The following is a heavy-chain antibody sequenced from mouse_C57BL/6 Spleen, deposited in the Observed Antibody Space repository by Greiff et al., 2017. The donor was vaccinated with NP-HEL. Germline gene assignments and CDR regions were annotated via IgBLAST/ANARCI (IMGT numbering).Heavy chain of an antibody. CDR2: IFPGSGST. J-gene: IGHJ1*03. D-gene: IGHD1-1*01. CDR3: ARSGDYGSSPDWYFDV. CDR1: GYTFTDYY. Sequence: QVQLQQSGPELVKPGASVKISCKASGYTFTDYYINWVKQRPGQGLEWIGWIFPGSGSTYYNEKFKGKATLTVDKSSSTAYMLLSSLTSEDSAVYFCARSGDYGSSPDWYFDVWGTGTTVTVSS. V-gene: IGHV1-75*01.